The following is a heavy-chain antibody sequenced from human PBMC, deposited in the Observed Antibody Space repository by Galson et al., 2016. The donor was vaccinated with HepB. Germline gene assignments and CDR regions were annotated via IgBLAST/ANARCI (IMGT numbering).Heavy chain of an antibody. CDR1: GFTFEDYA. Sequence: SLRLSCAASGFTFEDYAMHWVRKAPGEGLEWVSSINWKSNRAGYADSVRGRFTISRDNGKNSVYLEMHSLRLEDPALYYCVKDGVAAAGFLSRFDHWGQGIMVTVST. D-gene: IGHD6-19*01. V-gene: IGHV3-9*01. CDR2: INWKSNRA. CDR3: VKDGVAAAGFLSRFDH. J-gene: IGHJ4*02.